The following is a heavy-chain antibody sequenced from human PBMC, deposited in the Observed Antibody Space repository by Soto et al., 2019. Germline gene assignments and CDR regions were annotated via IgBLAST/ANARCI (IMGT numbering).Heavy chain of an antibody. J-gene: IGHJ4*02. Sequence: TPGKGLEWVSTLSGSGGTTYYADSVKGQFTISRDNSKSTLYLQMNSLRAEDTAVYYCARDSNYDSSGYYYDYWGQGTLVTVSS. CDR3: ARDSNYDSSGYYYDY. D-gene: IGHD3-22*01. V-gene: IGHV3-23*01. CDR2: LSGSGGTT.